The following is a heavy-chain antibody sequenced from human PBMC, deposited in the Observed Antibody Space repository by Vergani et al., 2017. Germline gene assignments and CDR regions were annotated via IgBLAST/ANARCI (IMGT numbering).Heavy chain of an antibody. CDR1: GFTFSSYS. V-gene: IGHV3-48*01. CDR2: ISSSSRTI. D-gene: IGHD4-23*01. CDR3: ARGGSVVTGPDAFDI. Sequence: EVQLVESGGGLVQPGGSLRLSCAASGFTFSSYSMNWVRQAPGKGLEWLSYISSSSRTIYYADSVKCRFTISRDNAKNSLYLQMNSLRAEDTAVYYCARGGSVVTGPDAFDIWGQGTMVTVSS. J-gene: IGHJ3*02.